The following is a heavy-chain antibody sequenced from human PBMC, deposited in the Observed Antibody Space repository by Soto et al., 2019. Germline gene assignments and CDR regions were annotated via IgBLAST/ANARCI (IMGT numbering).Heavy chain of an antibody. CDR2: ISYDGSNK. CDR3: ARAQGHAGGGGLH. Sequence: QVQLVESGGGVVQPGRSLRLSCAASGFTFSSYAMHWVRQAPGKGLEWVAVISYDGSNKYYADSVKGRFTISRDNSKNPLFLQMNSRGGEDTAWFYWARAQGHAGGGGLHWGQGTLVTVSS. J-gene: IGHJ4*02. D-gene: IGHD3-16*01. V-gene: IGHV3-30-3*01. CDR1: GFTFSSYA.